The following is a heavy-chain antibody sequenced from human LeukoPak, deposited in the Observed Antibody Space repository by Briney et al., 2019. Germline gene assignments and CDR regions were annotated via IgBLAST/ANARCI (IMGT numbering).Heavy chain of an antibody. CDR1: GYTFTSYY. Sequence: SVKVSCKASGYTFTSYYMHWVRQAPGQGLEWMGGIIPIFGTANYAQKFQGRVTITTDESTSTAYMELSSLRSEDTAVYYCARVGPSGSYYGSLGYWGQGTLVTVSS. D-gene: IGHD1-26*01. J-gene: IGHJ4*02. CDR2: IIPIFGTA. V-gene: IGHV1-69*05. CDR3: ARVGPSGSYYGSLGY.